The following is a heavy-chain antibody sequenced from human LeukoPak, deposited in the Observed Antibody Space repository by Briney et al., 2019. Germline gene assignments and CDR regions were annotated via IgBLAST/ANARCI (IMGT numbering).Heavy chain of an antibody. CDR2: ISYGGSNK. CDR1: AFTFSSYA. V-gene: IGHV3-30-3*01. D-gene: IGHD3-3*01. CDR3: ARTYYDFWSGQRDYYGMDV. Sequence: GRSLRLSCAASAFTFSSYAMHWVRQAPGKGLKWVAVISYGGSNKYYAGSVKGRFTISRDNSKNTLYLQMNSLRAEDTAVYYCARTYYDFWSGQRDYYGMDVWGQGTTVTVSS. J-gene: IGHJ6*02.